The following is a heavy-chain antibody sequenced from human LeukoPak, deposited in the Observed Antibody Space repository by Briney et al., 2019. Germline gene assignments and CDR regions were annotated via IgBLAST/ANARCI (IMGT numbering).Heavy chain of an antibody. V-gene: IGHV1-58*02. CDR2: IVVGSGNT. D-gene: IGHD4-11*01. CDR1: GFTFTSSA. J-gene: IGHJ6*02. Sequence: SVKVSCKASGFTFTSSAMQWVRQARGQRVEWIGWIVVGSGNTNYAQKFQERVTITRDMSTSTAYMELSSLRSEDTAVYYCAADSISVGYYGMDVWGQGTTVTVSS. CDR3: AADSISVGYYGMDV.